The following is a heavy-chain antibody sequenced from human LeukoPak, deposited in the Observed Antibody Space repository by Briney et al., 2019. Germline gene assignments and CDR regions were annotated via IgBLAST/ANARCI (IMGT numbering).Heavy chain of an antibody. CDR2: INPNSGGT. V-gene: IGHV1-2*02. J-gene: IGHJ6*03. CDR1: GYTFTNFH. D-gene: IGHD3-3*01. CDR3: ATNMLFGVGNMDV. Sequence: ASVKVSCKASGYTFTNFHITWVRQAPGQGLEWMGWINPNSGGTNYAQKFQGRVTMTRDTSISTAYMELSRLRSDDTAVYYCATNMLFGVGNMDVWGKGTTVTVSS.